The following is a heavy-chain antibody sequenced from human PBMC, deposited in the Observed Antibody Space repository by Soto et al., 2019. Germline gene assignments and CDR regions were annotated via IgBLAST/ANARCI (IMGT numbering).Heavy chain of an antibody. CDR2: FSRSGGST. D-gene: IGHD3-16*01. J-gene: IGHJ4*02. CDR1: GFAFSNYD. Sequence: EVQLLESGGGLVQPGGSLRLSCATSGFAFSNYDMNWVRQAPGKGLEWVSAFSRSGGSTYYADSVRGRFTISRDTSKNTVFLQMNSLRVEDTAVYYCAKRYYLTGSLDWGQGTLVTVSS. V-gene: IGHV3-23*01. CDR3: AKRYYLTGSLD.